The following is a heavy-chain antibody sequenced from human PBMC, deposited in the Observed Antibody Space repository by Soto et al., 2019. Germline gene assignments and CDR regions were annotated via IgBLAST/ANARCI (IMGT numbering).Heavy chain of an antibody. V-gene: IGHV3-33*01. Sequence: QVQLVESGGGVVQPGRSLRLSCAASGFTFSSYGMHWVRQAPGKGLEWVAVIWYDGSNKYYADSVKGRFTISRDNSKNTLYLQMISLRAEDTAVYYCARERQLGHYFDYWGQGTLVTVSS. CDR2: IWYDGSNK. CDR3: ARERQLGHYFDY. CDR1: GFTFSSYG. D-gene: IGHD6-13*01. J-gene: IGHJ4*02.